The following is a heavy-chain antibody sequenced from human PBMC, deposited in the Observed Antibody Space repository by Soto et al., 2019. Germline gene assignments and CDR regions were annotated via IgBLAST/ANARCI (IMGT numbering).Heavy chain of an antibody. V-gene: IGHV3-23*01. D-gene: IGHD2-2*01. CDR2: ISGSGGST. CDR1: GFTFSSYA. CDR3: APHTRHYCCTTRCYGLSGMDV. Sequence: GWSLRLSCAASGFTFSSYAMSWVRHAPGKGLEWVSAISGSGGSTYYADSVKGRFTISRDNSKNTLYLQMNSLRAEDTDVYYCAPHTRHYCCTTRCYGLSGMDVWAQGATVTVSS. J-gene: IGHJ6*02.